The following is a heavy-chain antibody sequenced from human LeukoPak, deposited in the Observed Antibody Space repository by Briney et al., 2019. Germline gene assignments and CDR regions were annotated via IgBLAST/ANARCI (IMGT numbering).Heavy chain of an antibody. J-gene: IGHJ4*02. CDR2: INHSGST. CDR1: GGSISSGGYY. V-gene: IGHV4-34*01. D-gene: IGHD3-22*01. Sequence: SETLSLTCAVSGGSISSGGYYWSRIRQPPGKGLEWIGEINHSGSTNYNPSLKSRVTISVDTSKNQFSLKLSSVTAADTAVYYCARVKRIPLRYYYDSSGYYGPPPFFDYWGQGTLVTVSS. CDR3: ARVKRIPLRYYYDSSGYYGPPPFFDY.